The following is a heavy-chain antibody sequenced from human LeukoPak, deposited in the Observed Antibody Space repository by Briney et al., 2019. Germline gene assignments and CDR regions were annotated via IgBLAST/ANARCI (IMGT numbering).Heavy chain of an antibody. CDR2: IYYSGST. CDR3: ARSRDVVPAAIFSFYFDY. V-gene: IGHV4-30-4*01. Sequence: SQTLSLTCTVSGGSISSGDYYWSWIRQPPGKGLEWIGYIYYSGSTYYNPSLKSRVTISVDTSKNQFSLKLSSVTAADTAVYYCARSRDVVPAAIFSFYFDYWGQGTLVTVSS. CDR1: GGSISSGDYY. J-gene: IGHJ4*02. D-gene: IGHD2-2*01.